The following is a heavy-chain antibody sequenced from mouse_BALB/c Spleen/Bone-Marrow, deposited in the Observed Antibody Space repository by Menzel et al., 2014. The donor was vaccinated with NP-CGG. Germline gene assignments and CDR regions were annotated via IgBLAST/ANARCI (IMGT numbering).Heavy chain of an antibody. J-gene: IGHJ3*01. CDR3: ARNPSYALFAY. CDR1: GFDFSRYW. V-gene: IGHV4-1*02. D-gene: IGHD1-1*01. Sequence: EVKLLESGGGLVQPGGSLKLSCADSGFDFSRYWMSWVRQAPGKGLEWIGEINPDSSTINYTPSLKDKFIISRDNAKNTLYLQMNKIRSEDTAFYYYARNPSYALFAYWGQGTLVTVSA. CDR2: INPDSSTI.